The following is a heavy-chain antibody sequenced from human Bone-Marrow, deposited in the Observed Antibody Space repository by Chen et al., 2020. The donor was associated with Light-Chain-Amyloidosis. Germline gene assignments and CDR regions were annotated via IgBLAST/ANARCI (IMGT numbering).Heavy chain of an antibody. CDR1: GGSISSSNW. Sequence: QVQLQGSGPGLVKPSGTLSLTCAVPGGSISSSNWWSWVRQPPGKGLEWIGEIYHSGSTNYNPSLKSRVTISVDKSKNQFSLKLSSVTAADTAVYYCARAVRIAARRAGGYYGMDVWGQGTTVTVSS. V-gene: IGHV4-4*02. D-gene: IGHD6-6*01. CDR3: ARAVRIAARRAGGYYGMDV. CDR2: IYHSGST. J-gene: IGHJ6*02.